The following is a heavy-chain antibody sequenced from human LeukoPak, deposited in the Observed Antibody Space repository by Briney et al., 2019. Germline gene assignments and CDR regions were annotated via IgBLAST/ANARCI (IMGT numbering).Heavy chain of an antibody. CDR3: ARLQRDSHSAQDY. CDR2: IHPDDSDT. V-gene: IGHV5-51*01. Sequence: GESLKISCKGSGYNFTNYWIAWVRQMPGKGLEWMGIIHPDDSDTRYSPSFQGQVTISADKSMTTAYLLWSSLKASDTAIYYCARLQRDSHSAQDYWGQGTPVTVSS. J-gene: IGHJ4*02. D-gene: IGHD3/OR15-3a*01. CDR1: GYNFTNYW.